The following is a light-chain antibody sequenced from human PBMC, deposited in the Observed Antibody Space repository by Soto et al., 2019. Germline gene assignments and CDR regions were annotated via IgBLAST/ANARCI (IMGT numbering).Light chain of an antibody. CDR1: SSDIGDYDY. CDR3: CSYTRTSNHYF. J-gene: IGLJ1*01. V-gene: IGLV2-14*01. Sequence: QSVLTQPAAVSGSPGQSITISCTGTSSDIGDYDYVSWYQQRPGRAPKLMIYEVRYRPSGVSNRFSGSKSGNTASLTISGLQAEDEADYYCCSYTRTSNHYFFGSGTKVNVL. CDR2: EVR.